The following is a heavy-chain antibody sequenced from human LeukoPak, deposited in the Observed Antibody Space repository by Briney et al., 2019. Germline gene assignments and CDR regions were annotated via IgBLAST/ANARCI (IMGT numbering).Heavy chain of an antibody. CDR2: IRSKAYGGTT. Sequence: PGGSLRLSCAASGFTYSSYGMHWVLQAPGKELEWVGFIRSKAYGGTTEYAASVKGRFTISRDDSKSIAYLQMNSLKTEDTAVYYCARDPGTVVTGDRYFDLWGRGTLVTVSS. J-gene: IGHJ2*01. CDR1: GFTYSSYG. V-gene: IGHV3-49*04. D-gene: IGHD4-23*01. CDR3: ARDPGTVVTGDRYFDL.